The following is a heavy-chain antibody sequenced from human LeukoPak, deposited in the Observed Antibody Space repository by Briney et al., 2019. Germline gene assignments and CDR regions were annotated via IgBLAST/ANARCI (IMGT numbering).Heavy chain of an antibody. CDR2: IYYSGST. V-gene: IGHV4-59*11. Sequence: PSETLSLTCTVSGGSITHYWSWIRQPPGKGLEWIGYIYYSGSTNYDPSLKSRVTISVDTSENQFSLKLSSVTAADTAVYYCARFENEDYFDYWGQGTLVTVSS. D-gene: IGHD2/OR15-2a*01. J-gene: IGHJ4*02. CDR3: ARFENEDYFDY. CDR1: GGSITHY.